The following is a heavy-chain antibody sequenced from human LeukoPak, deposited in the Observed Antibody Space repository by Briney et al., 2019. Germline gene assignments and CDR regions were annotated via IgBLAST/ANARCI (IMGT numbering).Heavy chain of an antibody. J-gene: IGHJ4*02. Sequence: GASVKVSCKVSGYTLTELSMHWVRQAPGKGLEGMGGFDPEDGETIYAQKFQGRVTMTEDTSTDTAYMELSSLRSEDTAVYYCATVGYCSSNSCPYYWGQGTLVTVSS. V-gene: IGHV1-24*01. CDR3: ATVGYCSSNSCPYY. CDR1: GYTLTELS. CDR2: FDPEDGET. D-gene: IGHD2-2*01.